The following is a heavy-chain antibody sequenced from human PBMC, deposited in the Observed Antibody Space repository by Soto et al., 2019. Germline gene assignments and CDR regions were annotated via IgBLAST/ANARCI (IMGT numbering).Heavy chain of an antibody. CDR1: GFTFSTYA. D-gene: IGHD3-3*01. CDR2: ISSSGGST. J-gene: IGHJ4*02. CDR3: AKEYYDFWTGYYPFDY. V-gene: IGHV3-23*01. Sequence: GGSLRLSCAASGFTFSTYAMSWVRQAPGKGLEWVSAISSSGGSTFYAGSVKGRFTISSDNSKNTLYLQMNSLRAEDTAVYYCAKEYYDFWTGYYPFDYWGQGTLVTVSS.